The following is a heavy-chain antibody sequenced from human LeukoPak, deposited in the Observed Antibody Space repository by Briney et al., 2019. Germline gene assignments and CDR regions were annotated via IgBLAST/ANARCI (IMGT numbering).Heavy chain of an antibody. CDR2: ISSSSSYI. Sequence: GGSLRLSCAASGFTFSSYSMNWVRQAPGKGLEWVSSISSSSSYIYYADSVKGRFTISRDNAKNSLYLQMNSLRAEDTAVYYCARDLVNIVAGGMGAFDIWGQGTMVTVSS. D-gene: IGHD2/OR15-2a*01. CDR1: GFTFSSYS. CDR3: ARDLVNIVAGGMGAFDI. J-gene: IGHJ3*02. V-gene: IGHV3-21*01.